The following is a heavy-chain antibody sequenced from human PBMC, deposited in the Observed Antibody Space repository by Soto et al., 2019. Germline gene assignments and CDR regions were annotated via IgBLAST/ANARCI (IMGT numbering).Heavy chain of an antibody. CDR1: GGSNSSYY. Sequence: QVQLQESGPGLVKPSEALSLTCTVSGGSNSSYYWSWIRQPPGKGLEWIGYIYYSGSTNYNPSLKSRVTISVDTSKNQFSLKLSSVTAADTAVSYCARLGRLSQGYFQHWGQGTLVTVSS. J-gene: IGHJ1*01. V-gene: IGHV4-59*08. CDR3: ARLGRLSQGYFQH. D-gene: IGHD1-1*01. CDR2: IYYSGST.